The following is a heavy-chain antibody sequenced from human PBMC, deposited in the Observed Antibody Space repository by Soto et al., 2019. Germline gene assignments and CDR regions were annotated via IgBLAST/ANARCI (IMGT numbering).Heavy chain of an antibody. J-gene: IGHJ5*02. CDR3: AKDPVARGLGWFDP. Sequence: GSLRLSCAASGFTFSSYGMHWVRQAPGKGLEWVAVISYDGSNKYYADSVKGRFTISRDNSKNTLYLQMNSLRAEDTAVHYCAKDPVARGLGWFDPCGQGTLVTVSS. CDR1: GFTFSSYG. D-gene: IGHD2-15*01. V-gene: IGHV3-30*18. CDR2: ISYDGSNK.